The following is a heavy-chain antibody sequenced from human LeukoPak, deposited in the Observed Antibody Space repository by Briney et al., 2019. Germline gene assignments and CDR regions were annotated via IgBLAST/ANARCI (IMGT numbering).Heavy chain of an antibody. CDR1: GFTFSDYN. CDR2: MSRSGNII. D-gene: IGHD3-10*01. J-gene: IGHJ4*02. Sequence: PGGSLRLSCATSGFTFSDYNMNWVRQVPGKGLESVSYMSRSGNIIYYADSVKGRFTISRDNAKNSPYLQMNSLRVEDTGVYYCARDVYYGSGSPRLDYWGQGTLVPSPQ. V-gene: IGHV3-48*01. CDR3: ARDVYYGSGSPRLDY.